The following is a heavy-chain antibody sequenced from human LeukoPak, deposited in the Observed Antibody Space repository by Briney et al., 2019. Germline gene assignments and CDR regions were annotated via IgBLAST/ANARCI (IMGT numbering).Heavy chain of an antibody. CDR3: ARDQYYDSRNYFDY. V-gene: IGHV4-39*07. CDR2: IYYSGST. J-gene: IGHJ4*02. D-gene: IGHD3-22*01. Sequence: PSETLSLTCTVSGVSISSSSYYWGWIRQPPGKGLEWIGSIYYSGSTYYNPSLKSRVTISVDTSKNQFSLKLSSVTAADTAVYYCARDQYYDSRNYFDYWGQGTLVTVSS. CDR1: GVSISSSSYY.